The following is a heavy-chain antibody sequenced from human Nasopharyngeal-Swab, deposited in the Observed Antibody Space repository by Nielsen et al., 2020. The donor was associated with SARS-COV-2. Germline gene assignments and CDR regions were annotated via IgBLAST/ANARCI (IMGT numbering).Heavy chain of an antibody. CDR3: AREKGYQVVLDYYYHGLDV. CDR2: ISTSGRTT. J-gene: IGHJ6*04. Sequence: GESLKISCAASGFAFSDYYMAWIRQTPGKGLEWLSYISTSGRTTDSADSVKGRFTISRDNPNNLLYLQMNSLRGEDTDVYYCAREKGYQVVLDYYYHGLDVWGGGTAVIVSS. D-gene: IGHD2-15*01. CDR1: GFAFSDYY. V-gene: IGHV3-11*01.